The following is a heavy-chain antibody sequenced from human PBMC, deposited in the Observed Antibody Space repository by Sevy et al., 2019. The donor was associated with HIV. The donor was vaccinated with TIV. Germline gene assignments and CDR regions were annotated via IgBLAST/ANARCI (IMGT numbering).Heavy chain of an antibody. CDR2: CSSSSSYI. CDR3: ARADYYDFWSGYYGHYYYYGMDV. D-gene: IGHD3-3*01. CDR1: GFTFSSYS. J-gene: IGHJ6*02. Sequence: GGSLRLSCAASGFTFSSYSMNWVRQAPGKGLEWVSYCSSSSSYIYYADSVKGRFTISRDNAKNALYLQMISLRGEDTAVYYCARADYYDFWSGYYGHYYYYGMDVWGQGTTVTVSS. V-gene: IGHV3-21*01.